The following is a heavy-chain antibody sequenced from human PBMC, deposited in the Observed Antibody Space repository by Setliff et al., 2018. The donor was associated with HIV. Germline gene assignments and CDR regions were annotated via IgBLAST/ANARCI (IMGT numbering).Heavy chain of an antibody. CDR1: GFTLSDHW. D-gene: IGHD1-26*01. J-gene: IGHJ6*02. V-gene: IGHV3-74*01. CDR2: TNNDGSIT. CDR3: ARVIFPELLTYYYYYGMDV. Sequence: HPGGSLRLSCAASGFTLSDHWMHWVRQVPGKGLVWVSRTNNDGSITNYADFVKGRFTMSRDSAKNTLYLQMNSLRVEDTAVYYCARVIFPELLTYYYYYGMDVWGQGTTVTVSS.